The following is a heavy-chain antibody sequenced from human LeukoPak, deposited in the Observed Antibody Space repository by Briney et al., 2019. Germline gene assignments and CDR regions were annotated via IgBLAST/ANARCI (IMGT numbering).Heavy chain of an antibody. J-gene: IGHJ4*02. CDR2: ISSSSSYI. D-gene: IGHD6-13*01. V-gene: IGHV3-21*01. Sequence: GGSLRLSCAASGFTFSSYSMNWVRQAPGKGLEWVSSISSSSSYIYYADSVKGRFTISRDNAKNSLYLQMNSLRAEDTAVYYCARGIAAAGTAGSNYWGQGTLVTVSS. CDR3: ARGIAAAGTAGSNY. CDR1: GFTFSSYS.